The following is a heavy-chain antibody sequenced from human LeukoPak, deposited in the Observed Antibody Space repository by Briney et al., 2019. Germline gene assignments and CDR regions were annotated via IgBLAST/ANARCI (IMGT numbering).Heavy chain of an antibody. CDR1: GGAFSSYA. CDR3: AREGSSGWYRDFDY. CDR2: IIPIFGTP. V-gene: IGHV1-69*13. D-gene: IGHD6-19*01. Sequence: ASVKVSCKASGGAFSSYALTWVRQAPGQGLEWMGGIIPIFGTPKYAQKFQGRVTITADESTSTAYMELNSLISEDTAVYFCAREGSSGWYRDFDYWGQGTLVTVSS. J-gene: IGHJ4*02.